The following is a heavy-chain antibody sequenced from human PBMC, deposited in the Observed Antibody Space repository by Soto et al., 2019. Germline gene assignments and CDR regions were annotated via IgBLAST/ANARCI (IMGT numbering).Heavy chain of an antibody. CDR1: GFTFSSYA. J-gene: IGHJ4*02. CDR2: ISGSGGST. V-gene: IGHV3-23*01. D-gene: IGHD6-13*01. Sequence: GEALKISCAASGFTFSSYAMSWVRQAPGKGLEWVSAISGSGGSTYYADSVKGRFTISRDNSKNTLYLQMNSLRAEDTAVYYCAKTLSTYISSWYFDYWGQGTLVTVSS. CDR3: AKTLSTYISSWYFDY.